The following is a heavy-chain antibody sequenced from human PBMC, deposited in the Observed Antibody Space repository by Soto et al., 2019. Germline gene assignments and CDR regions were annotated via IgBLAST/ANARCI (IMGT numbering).Heavy chain of an antibody. Sequence: EVQLVESGGGLVQPGGSLRLSCVASGFTVSSNYMSWVRQAPGKGLEWVSVIYNGGTTYYADSVKGRFTISRDNSKNTLYLQMNSLRVEDTAVYYCARDPPGGWGQGTLVTVSS. CDR1: GFTVSSNY. J-gene: IGHJ4*02. V-gene: IGHV3-66*01. CDR3: ARDPPGG. CDR2: IYNGGTT. D-gene: IGHD3-16*01.